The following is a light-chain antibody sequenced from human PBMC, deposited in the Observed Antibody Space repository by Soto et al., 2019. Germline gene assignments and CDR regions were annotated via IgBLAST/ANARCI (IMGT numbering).Light chain of an antibody. CDR1: SSTIWNNY. J-gene: IGLJ2*01. V-gene: IGLV1-51*02. Sequence: QSVLTQPPSVSAAPGQKVTISCSGSSSTIWNNYVSWYQHLPGTAPKLLIYKNNERPSGIPDRFSGSKSGTSATLGITGLQTGDEADYYCGTWDSSLSAAGVFGGGTKVTVL. CDR3: GTWDSSLSAAGV. CDR2: KNN.